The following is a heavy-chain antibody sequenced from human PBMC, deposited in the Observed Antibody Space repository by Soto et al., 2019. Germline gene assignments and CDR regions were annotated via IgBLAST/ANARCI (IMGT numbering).Heavy chain of an antibody. CDR2: IYYSGST. Sequence: SETLSLTCTVSGGSISSYYWSWIRQPPRKGLEWIGYIYYSGSTNYNPSLKSRVTISVDTSKNQFSLKLSSVTAADTAVYYCARHVEGYSGYDYYYYGMDVWGQGTTVTVSS. J-gene: IGHJ6*02. D-gene: IGHD5-12*01. CDR1: GGSISSYY. CDR3: ARHVEGYSGYDYYYYGMDV. V-gene: IGHV4-59*08.